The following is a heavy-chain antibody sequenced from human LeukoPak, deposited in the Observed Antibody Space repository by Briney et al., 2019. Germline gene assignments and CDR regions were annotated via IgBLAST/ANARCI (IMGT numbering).Heavy chain of an antibody. CDR1: GFTFSSYW. Sequence: PGGSLRPSCAASGFTFSSYWMHWVRQAPGKGLVWVSRINSDGSSTSYADSVKGRFTISRDNAKNTLYLQMNSLRAEDTAVYYCARMHSSSYYFDYWGQGTLVTVSS. CDR2: INSDGSST. D-gene: IGHD6-6*01. CDR3: ARMHSSSYYFDY. J-gene: IGHJ4*02. V-gene: IGHV3-74*01.